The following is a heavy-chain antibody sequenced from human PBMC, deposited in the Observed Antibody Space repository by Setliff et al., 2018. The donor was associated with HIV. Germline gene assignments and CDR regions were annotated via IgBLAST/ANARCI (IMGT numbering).Heavy chain of an antibody. J-gene: IGHJ6*03. V-gene: IGHV4-34*01. D-gene: IGHD2-15*01. CDR3: ARVSITYWYSIPTFYYYYMDV. CDR2: INHRGRT. Sequence: SETLSLTCAVYGGSFSGYYWSWIRQPPGKGLEWIGEINHRGRTNYNPSLKGRVTMSVDTSKNQFSLNLSSVTAADTAMYYCARVSITYWYSIPTFYYYYMDVWGKGTKVTVSS. CDR1: GGSFSGYY.